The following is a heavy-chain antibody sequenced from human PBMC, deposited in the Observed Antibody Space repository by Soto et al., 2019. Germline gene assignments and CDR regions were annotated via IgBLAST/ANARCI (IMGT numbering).Heavy chain of an antibody. J-gene: IGHJ6*03. CDR2: IYWDDDK. D-gene: IGHD3-10*01. V-gene: IGHV2-5*02. CDR3: AHIPGSGQLLYSYYYYMDV. CDR1: GFSLTTSGEA. Sequence: QITLKESGPTLVNPTQTLTLTCTFSGFSLTTSGEAVGWIRQPPGKALEWLALIYWDDDKRSSPSLKSRLTITKDTSKNQVVLTMTYMDPVDTATYYCAHIPGSGQLLYSYYYYMDVWGKGTTVTVSS.